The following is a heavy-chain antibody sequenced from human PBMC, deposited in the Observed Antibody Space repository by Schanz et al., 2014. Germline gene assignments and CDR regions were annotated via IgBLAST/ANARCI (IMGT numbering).Heavy chain of an antibody. D-gene: IGHD1-1*01. CDR3: AKDLDANYFDY. V-gene: IGHV3-30*18. CDR1: GFTFSGNA. CDR2: VSDDGNKK. J-gene: IGHJ4*02. Sequence: QVQVVQSGGGLVKPGGSLRLSCAASGFTFSGNAMHWVRQAPGKGLEWVAVVSDDGNKKYYADSVKGRFTISRDNSKNTLYLQMNGLRGEDTAVYYCAKDLDANYFDYWGQGILVTVSS.